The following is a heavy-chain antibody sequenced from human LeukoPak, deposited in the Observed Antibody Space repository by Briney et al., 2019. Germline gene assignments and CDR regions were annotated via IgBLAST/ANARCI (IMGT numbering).Heavy chain of an antibody. D-gene: IGHD2-2*01. Sequence: GGSLRLSCAASGFTFSSYSMNWVRQAPGKGLEWVSYISSSSTIYYSVSVKGRFTISRDNAKKSLYLQMNSLRAEDTAVYYCARGSKYPWFDPWGQGTLVTVSS. J-gene: IGHJ5*02. V-gene: IGHV3-48*01. CDR1: GFTFSSYS. CDR3: ARGSKYPWFDP. CDR2: ISSSSTI.